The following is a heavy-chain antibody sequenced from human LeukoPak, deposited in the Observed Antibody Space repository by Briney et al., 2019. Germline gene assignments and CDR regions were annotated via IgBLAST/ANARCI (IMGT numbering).Heavy chain of an antibody. J-gene: IGHJ4*02. D-gene: IGHD6-19*01. Sequence: GGSLRLSCAASGFTFRSYAMQWVRQATGKGLEGVTAISCEGSHKFCADSVKGRFTISRDNSKNTLYLQMNSLRAEDTAVYYCAGPGGGSDFDYWGQGTLVTVSS. CDR2: ISCEGSHK. CDR1: GFTFRSYA. CDR3: AGPGGGSDFDY. V-gene: IGHV3-30-3*01.